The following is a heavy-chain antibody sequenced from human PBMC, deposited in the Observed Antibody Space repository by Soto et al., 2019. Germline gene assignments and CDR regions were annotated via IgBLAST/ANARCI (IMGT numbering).Heavy chain of an antibody. CDR2: IRNKGYGGTT. CDR3: TRFQAARFEF. Sequence: GSLRLSCIAPGFNFGDYGVSWVRQAPGKGLEYIGLIRNKGYGGTTEYAASVKGRFTISRDDSNSTVYLQMNSLKTEDTAVYYCTRFQAARFEFWGQGTLVTVSS. V-gene: IGHV3-49*04. CDR1: GFNFGDYG. J-gene: IGHJ4*02. D-gene: IGHD6-6*01.